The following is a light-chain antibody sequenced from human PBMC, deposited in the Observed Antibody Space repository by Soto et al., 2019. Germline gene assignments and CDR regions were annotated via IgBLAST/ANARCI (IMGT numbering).Light chain of an antibody. CDR2: LAS. V-gene: IGKV1-39*01. J-gene: IGKJ1*01. CDR3: QQSYSIPT. CDR1: QTISSY. Sequence: DIQMTQSPSSLSASVGDRVTITYRASQTISSYLNWYQQKPGKAPKLLIFLASGLQSGVPSRFRGSRSGTDFTLTISSLQPEDFATYYCQQSYSIPTFGPGTKVDIK.